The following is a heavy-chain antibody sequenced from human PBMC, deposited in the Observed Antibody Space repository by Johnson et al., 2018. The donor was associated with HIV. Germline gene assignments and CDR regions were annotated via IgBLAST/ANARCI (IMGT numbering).Heavy chain of an antibody. CDR1: GFTFSSYG. CDR2: ITFEGSDK. J-gene: IGHJ3*02. CDR3: ARGGVGDVFDI. V-gene: IGHV3-30*03. D-gene: IGHD1-26*01. Sequence: VQLVESGGGVVQPGRSLRLSCAASGFTFSSYGMHWVRQAPGKGLEWVAVITFEGSDKYYADSVKGRFTISRDNAKNSLYLQMNSLRAEDTAVYYCARGGVGDVFDIWGQGTMVTVAS.